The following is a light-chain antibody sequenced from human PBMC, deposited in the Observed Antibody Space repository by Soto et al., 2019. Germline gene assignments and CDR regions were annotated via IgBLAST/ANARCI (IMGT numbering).Light chain of an antibody. CDR2: GAS. CDR1: QGVISNY. J-gene: IGKJ1*01. V-gene: IGKV3-20*01. CDR3: QQYGSSPSR. Sequence: VSTQSPGTLSLSRGERATLSCRASQGVISNYLAWYQQKPGQAPRLLIYGASSGATGIPDRFSGSGSGTDFTLTNSSMELEDFAVYYCQQYGSSPSRFGQRAKVE.